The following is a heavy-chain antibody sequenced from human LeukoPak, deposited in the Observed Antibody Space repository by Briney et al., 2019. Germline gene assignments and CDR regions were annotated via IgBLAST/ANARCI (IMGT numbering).Heavy chain of an antibody. V-gene: IGHV1-24*01. D-gene: IGHD2-21*01. CDR2: FDPENDER. J-gene: IGHJ4*02. CDR3: ATEVTSIVPDY. Sequence: ASVRVSCKVSGHTFSELPMYWVRQAPGKGLEWMGGFDPENDERLYAHQFRGRLTMTEDSSTDTAHMELSGLRSEDTAVYYCATEVTSIVPDYWGQGTLVTVSS. CDR1: GHTFSELP.